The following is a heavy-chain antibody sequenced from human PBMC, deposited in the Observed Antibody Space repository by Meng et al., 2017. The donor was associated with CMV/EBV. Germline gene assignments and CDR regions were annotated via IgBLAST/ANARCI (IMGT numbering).Heavy chain of an antibody. Sequence: GGSLRLSCAASGFTFDDYAMHWVRQAPGKGLEWVSGISWNSGSIGYADSVKGRFTISRDNAKNSLYLQMNSLRAEDTAVYYCAKRSNGYWDYYYYYGMDVWGQGTTVTVSS. CDR2: ISWNSGSI. V-gene: IGHV3-9*01. CDR1: GFTFDDYA. J-gene: IGHJ6*02. D-gene: IGHD3-22*01. CDR3: AKRSNGYWDYYYYYGMDV.